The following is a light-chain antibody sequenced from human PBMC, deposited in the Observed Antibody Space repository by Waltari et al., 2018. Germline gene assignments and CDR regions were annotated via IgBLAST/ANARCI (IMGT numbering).Light chain of an antibody. CDR3: CSYEPFNRV. CDR2: ATT. CDR1: NNL. J-gene: IGLJ3*02. V-gene: IGLV2-23*01. Sequence: QSALTQPASVSGSPGQPITISCSGTNNLVSWYQQFPGKVPKPVIYATTERPSGVSNRFSGSKSGDTASLTISGLQPGDEADYYCCSYEPFNRVFGGGTKLTVL.